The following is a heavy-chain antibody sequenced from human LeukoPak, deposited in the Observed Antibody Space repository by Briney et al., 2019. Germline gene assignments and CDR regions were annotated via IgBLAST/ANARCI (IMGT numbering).Heavy chain of an antibody. D-gene: IGHD3-10*01. V-gene: IGHV3-23*01. Sequence: PGGSLRLSCAASGFTFSSYAVSWVRQAPGKGLEWVSAISGSGGSTYYADSVKGRFTISRDNSKNTLYLQMNSLRAEDTAVYYCAKAGLWFGEPHDAFDIWGQGTMVTVSS. CDR1: GFTFSSYA. J-gene: IGHJ3*02. CDR2: ISGSGGST. CDR3: AKAGLWFGEPHDAFDI.